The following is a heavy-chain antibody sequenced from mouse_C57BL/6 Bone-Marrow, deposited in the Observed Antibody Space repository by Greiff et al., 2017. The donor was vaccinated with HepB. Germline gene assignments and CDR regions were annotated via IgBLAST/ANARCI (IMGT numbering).Heavy chain of an antibody. D-gene: IGHD2-3*01. Sequence: QVQLQQPGAELVMPGASVKLSCKASGYTFTSYWMHWVKQSPGQGLEWIGEIDPSDSYTNYNQKFKGKSTLTVDKSSSTAYMQLSSLTSEDSAVYYCARDSIYDGYYNDSWGQGTTLTVSA. CDR3: ARDSIYDGYYNDS. J-gene: IGHJ2*01. CDR2: IDPSDSYT. V-gene: IGHV1-69*01. CDR1: GYTFTSYW.